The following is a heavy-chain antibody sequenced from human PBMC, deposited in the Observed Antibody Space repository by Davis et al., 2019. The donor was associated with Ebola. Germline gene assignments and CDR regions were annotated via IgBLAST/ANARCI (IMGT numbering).Heavy chain of an antibody. J-gene: IGHJ4*02. CDR3: ARGTNYIGTGEY. V-gene: IGHV4-59*01. Sequence: PSETLSLTCTVSGGSISSYYWSWIRQPPGKGLEYIGHIYYTGSAFHNPSLKGRATISVDTSSNQYSLRLTSVTAADTAIYYCARGTNYIGTGEYWGLGTQVTVSS. D-gene: IGHD1-7*01. CDR2: IYYTGSA. CDR1: GGSISSYY.